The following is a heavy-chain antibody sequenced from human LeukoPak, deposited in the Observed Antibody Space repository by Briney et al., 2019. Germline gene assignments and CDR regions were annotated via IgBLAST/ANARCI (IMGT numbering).Heavy chain of an antibody. D-gene: IGHD6-6*01. CDR2: IKQDGSEK. V-gene: IGHV3-7*01. J-gene: IGHJ5*02. CDR1: GFTFSSYW. Sequence: GGSLRLSCAASGFTFSSYWMSWVRQAPGKGLEWVANIKQDGSEKYYVDSVKGRFTISRDNAKNSLYLQMNSLRAEDTAVYYCARVMGSSSYQELWRFDPWGQGSLVTVSS. CDR3: ARVMGSSSYQELWRFDP.